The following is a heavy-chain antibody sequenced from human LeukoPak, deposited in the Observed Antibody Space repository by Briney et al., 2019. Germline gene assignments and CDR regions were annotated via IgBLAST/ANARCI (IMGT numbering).Heavy chain of an antibody. Sequence: GASVKVSCKVSGYTLTELSMHWVRQAPGKGLEWMGGFDPEDGETIYAQKFQGRVTMTEDTPTDTAYMELSSLRSEDTAVYYCATNPGCSGGSCYPYYYYGMDVWGQGTTVTVSS. CDR2: FDPEDGET. CDR1: GYTLTELS. V-gene: IGHV1-24*01. CDR3: ATNPGCSGGSCYPYYYYGMDV. J-gene: IGHJ6*02. D-gene: IGHD2-15*01.